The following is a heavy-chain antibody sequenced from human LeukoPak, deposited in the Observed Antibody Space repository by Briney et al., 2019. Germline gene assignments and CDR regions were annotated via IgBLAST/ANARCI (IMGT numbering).Heavy chain of an antibody. Sequence: PSQTLSLTCTVSGGSISSGGYYWSWIRQHPGKGLEWIGYIYYSGSTYYNPSLKSRVTISVDTSKNQFSLKLSSVTAADTAVYYCAREEQWLAAFDIWGQGTMVTVSS. CDR2: IYYSGST. D-gene: IGHD6-19*01. J-gene: IGHJ3*02. CDR1: GGSISSGGYY. CDR3: AREEQWLAAFDI. V-gene: IGHV4-31*03.